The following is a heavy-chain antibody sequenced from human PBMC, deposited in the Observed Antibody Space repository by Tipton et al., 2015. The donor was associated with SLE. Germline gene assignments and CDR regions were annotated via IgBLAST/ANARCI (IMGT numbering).Heavy chain of an antibody. V-gene: IGHV4-30-2*01. CDR2: INHSGST. D-gene: IGHD3-3*01. CDR3: VRCDFWSGQSPDS. CDR1: GGSIGSSGFS. J-gene: IGHJ4*02. Sequence: TLSLTCAVSGGSIGSSGFSWGWIRQPPGKGLEWIGEINHSGSTNHNPSLKSRVIISVDTSKNQFSLKLTSVTAADSAMYYCVRCDFWSGQSPDSWGQGTLVGVSS.